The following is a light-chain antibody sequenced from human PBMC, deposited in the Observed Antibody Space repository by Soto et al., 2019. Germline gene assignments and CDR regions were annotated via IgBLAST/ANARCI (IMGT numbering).Light chain of an antibody. V-gene: IGLV1-47*02. CDR2: SDD. CDR1: SSNIGSYP. J-gene: IGLJ1*01. CDR3: AAWDATLSGQV. Sequence: QSVLTQSPSASGTPGQRVTISCYGSSSNIGSYPVYWYQQLPGTAPKLLINSDDQRPSGVPDRFSASKSGTSASLAISGLRSEDEADYYCAAWDATLSGQVFGAGTKVTV.